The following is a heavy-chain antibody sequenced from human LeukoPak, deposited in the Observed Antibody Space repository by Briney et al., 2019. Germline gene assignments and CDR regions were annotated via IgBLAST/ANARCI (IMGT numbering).Heavy chain of an antibody. J-gene: IGHJ4*02. CDR3: ARDRGYYFDH. CDR2: ISSSSSTI. CDR1: GFAFNTYS. V-gene: IGHV3-48*02. D-gene: IGHD3-10*01. Sequence: GGSLRLPCAASGFAFNTYSMNWVRQAPGKGLEWISFISSSSSTIYYADSMKGRFTISRDNAKNSLYLQMNSLRDEDTAVYYCARDRGYYFDHWGQGTLVTVSS.